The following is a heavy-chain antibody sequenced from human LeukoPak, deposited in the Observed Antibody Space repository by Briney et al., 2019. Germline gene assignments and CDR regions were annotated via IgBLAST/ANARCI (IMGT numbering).Heavy chain of an antibody. D-gene: IGHD3-16*01. CDR2: ISGSGGST. Sequence: QPGGSLRLSCAASGFTFSFYGMSWVRQALGKGLEWVSAISGSGGSTYYADSVKGRLTISRDNSKNTLYLQMNSLRAEDTAVYYCAKDYLGFYDNWGQGTLVTVSS. CDR1: GFTFSFYG. V-gene: IGHV3-23*01. J-gene: IGHJ4*02. CDR3: AKDYLGFYDN.